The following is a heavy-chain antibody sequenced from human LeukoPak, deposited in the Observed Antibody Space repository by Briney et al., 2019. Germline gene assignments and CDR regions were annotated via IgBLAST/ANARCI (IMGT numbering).Heavy chain of an antibody. CDR2: ISAYNGNT. CDR1: GYTFTSYG. CDR3: ARDSVGSYYDYFDY. D-gene: IGHD1-26*01. Sequence: ASVKVSCKASGYTFTSYGITWVRQAPGQGLEWMGWISAYNGNTNYAQRLQGRVTMTTITSTSTAYMELRSLRSDDTAVYYCARDSVGSYYDYFDYWGQGTLVTVSS. J-gene: IGHJ4*02. V-gene: IGHV1-18*01.